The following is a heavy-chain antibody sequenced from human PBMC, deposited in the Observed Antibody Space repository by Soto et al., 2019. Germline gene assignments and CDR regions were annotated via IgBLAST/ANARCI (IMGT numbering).Heavy chain of an antibody. CDR1: GFSHHNSGEG. Sequence: ATLGTAAQPLTLTCTSPGFSHHNSGEGVGWIRQPPGKALEWLALIYWDDDKRYSPSLKSRLTITKDTSKNQVVLTMTNMDPVDTATYYCARTDIVVVVAATLGAFDIWGQGTMVTVSS. D-gene: IGHD2-15*01. CDR3: ARTDIVVVVAATLGAFDI. V-gene: IGHV2-5*02. J-gene: IGHJ3*02. CDR2: IYWDDDK.